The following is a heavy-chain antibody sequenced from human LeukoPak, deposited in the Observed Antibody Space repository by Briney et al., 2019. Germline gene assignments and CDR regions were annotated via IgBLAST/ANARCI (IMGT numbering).Heavy chain of an antibody. CDR3: GVNSDY. Sequence: PGGSLRLSCAASGFTVSSSYMSWVRQAPGKGLEWVSVIYNGGITYYADSVKGRFTISRDNSKNTMYLQMNSLRAEDTAVYYCGVNSDYWGQGTLVTVSS. J-gene: IGHJ4*02. CDR2: IYNGGIT. CDR1: GFTVSSSY. V-gene: IGHV3-53*01. D-gene: IGHD4-23*01.